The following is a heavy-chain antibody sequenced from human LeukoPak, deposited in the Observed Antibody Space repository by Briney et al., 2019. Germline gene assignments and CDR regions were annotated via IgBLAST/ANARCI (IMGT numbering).Heavy chain of an antibody. CDR2: IGTRGSTI. J-gene: IGHJ4*02. CDR3: ARYCGGDCYYDY. V-gene: IGHV3-48*04. Sequence: PGGSLRLSCAASGISFSSYWMTWVRQAPGKGLEWVSYIGTRGSTIYYADSVKGRFTISRDDAKNSLYLHMNSLRAEDTAVYYCARYCGGDCYYDYWGQGTLVTVSS. D-gene: IGHD2-21*02. CDR1: GISFSSYW.